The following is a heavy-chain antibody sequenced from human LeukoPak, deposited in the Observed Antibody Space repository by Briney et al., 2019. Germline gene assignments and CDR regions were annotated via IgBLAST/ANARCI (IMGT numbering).Heavy chain of an antibody. CDR1: GGSISSSSYY. Sequence: SETLSLTCTVSGGSISSSSYYWGWIRQPPGKGLDWFGIIYYSGSTYYNPSLKSRVTMSVDTSMNQLSLKLSSVAAADTAVYYCARRGAMVRGVIRGYFDYWGQGTLVTVSS. D-gene: IGHD3-10*01. CDR2: IYYSGST. V-gene: IGHV4-39*01. CDR3: ARRGAMVRGVIRGYFDY. J-gene: IGHJ4*02.